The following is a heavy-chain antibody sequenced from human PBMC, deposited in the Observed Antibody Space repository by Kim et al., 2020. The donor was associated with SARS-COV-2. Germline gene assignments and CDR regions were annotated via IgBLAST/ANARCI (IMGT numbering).Heavy chain of an antibody. CDR3: ARGSSGSYKDAFDI. J-gene: IGHJ3*02. D-gene: IGHD1-26*01. V-gene: IGHV4-4*02. Sequence: SETLSLTCAVSGGSISSSNWWSWVRQPPGKGLEWIGEIYHSGSTNYNPSLKSRVTISVDKSKNQFSLKLSSVTAADTAVYYCARGSSGSYKDAFDIWGQGTMVTVSS. CDR2: IYHSGST. CDR1: GGSISSSNW.